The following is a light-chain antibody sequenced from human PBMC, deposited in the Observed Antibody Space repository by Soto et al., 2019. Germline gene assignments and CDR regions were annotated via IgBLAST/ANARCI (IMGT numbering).Light chain of an antibody. Sequence: DIVMTQSPYSLAVSLGGGAAINCKSSQSVLYSSNNRNSLAWYQQKPGQPPKRLIYWASTRESGVPDRFTGSGSGTDFTLTISSLQAEDVAVYYCQQYYTTPLTFGGGTTVDIK. CDR1: QSVLYSSNNRNS. J-gene: IGKJ4*01. CDR2: WAS. V-gene: IGKV4-1*01. CDR3: QQYYTTPLT.